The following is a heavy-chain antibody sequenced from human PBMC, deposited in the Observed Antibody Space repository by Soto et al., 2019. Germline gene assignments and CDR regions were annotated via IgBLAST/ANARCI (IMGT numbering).Heavy chain of an antibody. J-gene: IGHJ3*01. V-gene: IGHV6-1*01. D-gene: IGHD6-19*01. CDR3: AKQAAQQWSAFDV. CDR1: GDSVSSSNAA. Sequence: QTLSLTCAISGDSVSSSNAAWNWIRQSPSRGLEWMGRTYDKSKWRNDYAESVRSRISINPDTSKNQFSLQLNSVTPEDSAVYYCAKQAAQQWSAFDVWGQGTMVTRLL. CDR2: TYDKSKWRN.